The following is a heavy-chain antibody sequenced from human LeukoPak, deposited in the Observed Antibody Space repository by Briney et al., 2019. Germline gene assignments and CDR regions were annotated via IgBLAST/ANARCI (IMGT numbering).Heavy chain of an antibody. CDR3: ATTMVRGVTSDAFDI. CDR1: AGSTISGDYC. CDR2: IYNGGTT. J-gene: IGHJ3*02. V-gene: IGHV4-30-4*08. D-gene: IGHD3-10*01. Sequence: SQTPFPTCTVPAGSTISGDYCWCWIRQPPREGLEWVGFIYNGGTTYYNPSLKRRVTISVDTSKNQFSLKLSSVTAADTAVYYCATTMVRGVTSDAFDIWGQGTMVTVSS.